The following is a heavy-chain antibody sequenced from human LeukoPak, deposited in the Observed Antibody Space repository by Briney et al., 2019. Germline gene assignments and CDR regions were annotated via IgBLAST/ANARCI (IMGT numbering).Heavy chain of an antibody. D-gene: IGHD3-10*01. J-gene: IGHJ6*03. CDR2: IYPGDSAT. CDR1: GYSFTSYW. V-gene: IGHV5-51*01. Sequence: GESLKISCKGSGYSFTSYWIGWVRQLPGKGLEWMGIIYPGDSATSYSPSFQGQVTISADKSISTAYLQWSSLKASDTAMYYCARVSGSGDYYYYYMDVWGKGTTVTISS. CDR3: ARVSGSGDYYYYYMDV.